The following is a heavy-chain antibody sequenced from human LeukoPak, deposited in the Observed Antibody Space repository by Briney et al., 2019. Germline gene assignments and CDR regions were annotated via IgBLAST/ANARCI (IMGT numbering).Heavy chain of an antibody. D-gene: IGHD4-11*01. J-gene: IGHJ4*02. Sequence: ASVKVSCKASGYTFTGYYMHWVRQAPGQGLEWMGWINPNSGGTNYAQKFRGRVTMTRDTSISTAYMELSRLRSDDTAVYYCARDPTLSQYSIDEGSFDYWGQGTLVTVSS. CDR1: GYTFTGYY. CDR3: ARDPTLSQYSIDEGSFDY. CDR2: INPNSGGT. V-gene: IGHV1-2*02.